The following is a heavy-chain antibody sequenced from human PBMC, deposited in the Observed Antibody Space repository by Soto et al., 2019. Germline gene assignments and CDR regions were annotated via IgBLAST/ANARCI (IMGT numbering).Heavy chain of an antibody. CDR3: AKGVAGWYYFDY. CDR2: ISWNVGSI. J-gene: IGHJ4*02. V-gene: IGHV3-9*01. Sequence: EVQLVESAGGLVQPGRSLRLSCAASGFTFDDYAMHWVRQAPGKGLEWVSGISWNVGSIAYADSVKGRFTISRDNAKNSLYLQMNSLRAEDTALYYCAKGVAGWYYFDYWGQGTLVTVSS. D-gene: IGHD3-3*01. CDR1: GFTFDDYA.